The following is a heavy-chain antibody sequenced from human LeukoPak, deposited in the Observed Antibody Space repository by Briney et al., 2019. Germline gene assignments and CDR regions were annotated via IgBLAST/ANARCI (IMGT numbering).Heavy chain of an antibody. V-gene: IGHV4-61*01. CDR2: IYYSGST. Sequence: SETLSLTCTVSGGSISSSSYYWSWIRQPPGKGLEWIGYIYYSGSTNYNPSLKSRVTISVDTSKNQFSLKLSSVTAADTAVYYCARRVVVIYGMDVWGQGTTVTVSS. D-gene: IGHD3-22*01. CDR3: ARRVVVIYGMDV. CDR1: GGSISSSSYY. J-gene: IGHJ6*02.